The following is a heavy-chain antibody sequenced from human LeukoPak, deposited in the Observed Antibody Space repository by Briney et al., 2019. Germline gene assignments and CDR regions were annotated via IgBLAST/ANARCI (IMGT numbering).Heavy chain of an antibody. D-gene: IGHD2-2*01. V-gene: IGHV5-51*01. CDR2: IYPGDSDT. J-gene: IGHJ5*02. CDR1: GYSFTSYW. CDR3: ARHVSSIVVVPAAGYRYKWFDP. Sequence: GESLKISCKGSGYSFTSYWIGWVRQMPGKGLEWMGIIYPGDSDTRYSPSFQGQVTISADKSISTAYLQWSSLKASDTAMYYCARHVSSIVVVPAAGYRYKWFDPWGQGTLVTVSS.